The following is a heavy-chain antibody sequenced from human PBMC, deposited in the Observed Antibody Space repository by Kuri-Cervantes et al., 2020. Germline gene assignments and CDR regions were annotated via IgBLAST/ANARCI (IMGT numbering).Heavy chain of an antibody. D-gene: IGHD1-1*01. V-gene: IGHV1-8*01. J-gene: IGHJ5*02. CDR3: ARGNLAGFMANWLDP. CDR1: GYTFTSYD. CDR2: MNANSGNT. Sequence: ASVKVSCKASGYTFTSYDINWVRQATGQGLEWMGWMNANSGNTGYAQKFQGRVTMTRNTSMSTAYMELSSLRSEDTAVYYCARGNLAGFMANWLDPWGQGTLVTVSS.